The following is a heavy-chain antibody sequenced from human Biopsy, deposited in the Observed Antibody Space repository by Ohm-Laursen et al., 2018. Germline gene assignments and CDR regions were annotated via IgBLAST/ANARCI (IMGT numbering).Heavy chain of an antibody. CDR1: GFVVSGTQ. D-gene: IGHD6-25*01. V-gene: IGHV3-53*01. Sequence: SLRLSCAASGFVVSGTQMSWVRQAPRKGLEWVSVIYSGDGTYYADSVKGRFTISRDESKNTLYLQMNRLGAEDTAVYHCARATYSSGHKIDSWGQGTLVTVSS. CDR2: IYSGDGT. CDR3: ARATYSSGHKIDS. J-gene: IGHJ4*02.